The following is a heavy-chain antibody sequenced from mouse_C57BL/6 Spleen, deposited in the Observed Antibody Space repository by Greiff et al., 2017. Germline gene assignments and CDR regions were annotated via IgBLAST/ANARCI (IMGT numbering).Heavy chain of an antibody. CDR1: GFTFNTYA. D-gene: IGHD1-1*01. V-gene: IGHV10-3*01. Sequence: EVQLVESGGGLVQPKGSLTLSCAASGFTFNTYAMHWVRQAPGTGLEWVARIRSKSSNYATYYADSVKDRFTNSRDDSQSMLYLQMNNLKTEDTSMYYWVRGGGGSSYWYFDVWGTGTTGTVSS. J-gene: IGHJ1*03. CDR2: IRSKSSNYAT. CDR3: VRGGGGSSYWYFDV.